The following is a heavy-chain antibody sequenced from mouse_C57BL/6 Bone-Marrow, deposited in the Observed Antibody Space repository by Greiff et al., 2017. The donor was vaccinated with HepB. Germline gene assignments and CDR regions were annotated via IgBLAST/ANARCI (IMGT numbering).Heavy chain of an antibody. CDR3: APLIYYDYDVGGTWFAY. CDR1: GYSFTDYN. J-gene: IGHJ3*01. CDR2: INPNYGTT. V-gene: IGHV1-39*01. D-gene: IGHD2-4*01. Sequence: EVQLMESGPELVKPGASVKISCKASGYSFTDYNMNWVKQSTGKSLEWIGVINPNYGTTSYNQKFKGKATLTVDQSSSTAYMQLSSLTSADSAVYYWAPLIYYDYDVGGTWFAYWGQGTLVTVSA.